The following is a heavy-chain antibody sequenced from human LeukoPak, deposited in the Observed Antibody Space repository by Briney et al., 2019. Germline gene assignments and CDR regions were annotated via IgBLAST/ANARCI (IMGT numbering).Heavy chain of an antibody. D-gene: IGHD2-21*02. CDR3: ARCLRGGDFVAQDAFDI. CDR2: INPSGGST. V-gene: IGHV1-46*01. J-gene: IGHJ3*02. CDR1: GYSFTSYY. Sequence: ASVKVSCKASGYSFTSYYIHWVRQAPGQGLEWMGIINPSGGSTSYAQKFQGRVTMTRDTSTSTLYMELSSLRSEDPAVYYCARCLRGGDFVAQDAFDIWGQGTMVTVSS.